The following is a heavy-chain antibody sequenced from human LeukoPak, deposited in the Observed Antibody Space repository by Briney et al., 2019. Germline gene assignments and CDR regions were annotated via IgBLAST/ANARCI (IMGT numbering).Heavy chain of an antibody. D-gene: IGHD5-24*01. V-gene: IGHV4-59*06. J-gene: IGHJ5*02. Sequence: SETLSLTCTVSGGFISTYYWSWIRQPPGKGLEWIGYIYYSGSTYYNPSLKSRVTISVDTSKNQFSLKLSSVTAADTAVYYCARGLQDCFDPWGQGTLVTVSS. CDR2: IYYSGST. CDR3: ARGLQDCFDP. CDR1: GGFISTYY.